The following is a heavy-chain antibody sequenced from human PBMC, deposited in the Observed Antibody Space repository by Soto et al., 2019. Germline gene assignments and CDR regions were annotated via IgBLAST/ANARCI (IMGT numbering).Heavy chain of an antibody. J-gene: IGHJ4*02. D-gene: IGHD2-15*01. V-gene: IGHV1-2*02. CDR2: INPESGNP. Sequence: ASVKVSCKASGYTFTDYYMHWVRQAPGQGFEWVGGINPESGNPKYVPKFQGRVTVARDTSTSTAYMELNRLTSDDTAVYYCASEDCRNTNCLKGFDYWGQGTLVTVSS. CDR1: GYTFTDYY. CDR3: ASEDCRNTNCLKGFDY.